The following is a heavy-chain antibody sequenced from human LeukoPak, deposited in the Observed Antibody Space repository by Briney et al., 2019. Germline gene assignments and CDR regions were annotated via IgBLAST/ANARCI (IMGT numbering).Heavy chain of an antibody. V-gene: IGHV4-34*09. CDR1: GGSFSGYY. Sequence: SETLSLTCAVYGGSFSGYYWSWIRQPPGKGLEWIGEINHSGSTDYNPSLKSRVTISVDMSKNQFSLKLSSVTAADTAVYYCAREGGDGYNDWGQGTLVTVSS. CDR2: INHSGST. CDR3: AREGGDGYND. J-gene: IGHJ4*02. D-gene: IGHD5-24*01.